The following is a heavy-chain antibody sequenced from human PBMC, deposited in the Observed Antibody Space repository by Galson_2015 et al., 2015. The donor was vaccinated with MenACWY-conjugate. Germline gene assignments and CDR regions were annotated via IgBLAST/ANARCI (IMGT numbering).Heavy chain of an antibody. J-gene: IGHJ5*02. V-gene: IGHV3-23*01. D-gene: IGHD6-13*01. CDR3: ATGSSWYTWFDP. Sequence: SLRLSCAASGFTFNTHAMSWVRQAPGKGLEWVSGIGGRGGSGAGTYYADSVKGRFTISRDNSKNTLYLQMNSLRAEDTAVYYCATGSSWYTWFDPWGKGTLVTVSS. CDR2: IGGRGGSGAGT. CDR1: GFTFNTHA.